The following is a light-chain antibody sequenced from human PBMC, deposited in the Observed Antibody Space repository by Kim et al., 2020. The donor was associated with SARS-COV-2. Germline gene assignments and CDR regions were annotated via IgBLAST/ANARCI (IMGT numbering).Light chain of an antibody. J-gene: IGLJ2*01. CDR1: GGHSTYA. V-gene: IGLV4-69*01. CDR2: LNSDGSH. CDR3: QTWGTGIVV. Sequence: APVKLTCSPSGGHSTYAIAGHQQQPEKGPRYLMKLNSDGSHSKGDGIPDRFSGSSSGAERYLTISSLQSEDEADYYCQTWGTGIVVFGGGTQLTVL.